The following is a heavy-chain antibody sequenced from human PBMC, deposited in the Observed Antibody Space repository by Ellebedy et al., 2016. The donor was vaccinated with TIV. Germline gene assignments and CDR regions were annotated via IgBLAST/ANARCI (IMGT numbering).Heavy chain of an antibody. Sequence: GESLKISXAASRFAFGNYAMNWVRQAPGKGLEWVSTISDRGGSTYYADSVKGRFTIARDNSENTLYLQMNSLRAEDTAVYYCARRTPGATTYYYAMDVWGQGTTVTVSS. V-gene: IGHV3-23*01. CDR3: ARRTPGATTYYYAMDV. CDR2: ISDRGGST. J-gene: IGHJ6*02. CDR1: RFAFGNYA. D-gene: IGHD1-1*01.